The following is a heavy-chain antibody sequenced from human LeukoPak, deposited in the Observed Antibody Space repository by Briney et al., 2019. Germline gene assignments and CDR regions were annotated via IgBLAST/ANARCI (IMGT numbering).Heavy chain of an antibody. V-gene: IGHV4-30-4*08. CDR3: ARGGSNGFDY. Sequence: SETLSLTCTVSGDSISTSGYYYDWIRQPPGKGLEWIGYIYYSGSTYYNPSLKSRVTISVDTSKNQFSLKLSSVTAADTAVYYCARGGSNGFDYWGQGTLVTVSS. CDR2: IYYSGST. CDR1: GDSISTSGYY. D-gene: IGHD4-17*01. J-gene: IGHJ4*02.